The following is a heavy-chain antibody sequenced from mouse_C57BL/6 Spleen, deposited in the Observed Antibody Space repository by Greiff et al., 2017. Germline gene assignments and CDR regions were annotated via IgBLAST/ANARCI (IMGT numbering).Heavy chain of an antibody. V-gene: IGHV6-6*01. Sequence: EVKLVESGGGLVQPGGSMKLSCAASGFTFSDAWMDWVRQSPEKGLEWVAEIRNKANNHATYYAESVKGRFTISRDDSKSSVYLQMNSLRAEDTGIYYCTGYSNYEAWFAYWGQGTLVTVSA. CDR3: TGYSNYEAWFAY. J-gene: IGHJ3*01. CDR1: GFTFSDAW. D-gene: IGHD2-5*01. CDR2: IRNKANNHAT.